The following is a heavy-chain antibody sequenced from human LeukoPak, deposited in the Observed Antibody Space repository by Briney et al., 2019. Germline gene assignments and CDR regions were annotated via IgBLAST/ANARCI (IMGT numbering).Heavy chain of an antibody. D-gene: IGHD3-10*01. J-gene: IGHJ5*02. CDR2: IYYSGST. V-gene: IGHV4-39*07. Sequence: SETLSLTCTVSGGSISSSSYYWGWIRQPPGKGLEWIGSIYYSGSTYYNPSLKSRVTISVDTSKNQFSLKLSSVTAADTAVYYCARDLDVIKGSGIYPSNWFDPWGQGTLVTVSS. CDR1: GGSISSSSYY. CDR3: ARDLDVIKGSGIYPSNWFDP.